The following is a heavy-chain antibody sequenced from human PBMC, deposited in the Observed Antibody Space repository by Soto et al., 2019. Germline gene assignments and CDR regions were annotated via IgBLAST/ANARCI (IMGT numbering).Heavy chain of an antibody. D-gene: IGHD3-16*01. CDR3: ARDGGSFGNWFDP. V-gene: IGHV1-69*13. Sequence: SVKVSFKASGGTFSRYAISWLRQAPGQGLEWMGGIIPIFGTANYAQKFQGRVTITADESTSTAYMELSSLRSEDTAVYYCARDGGSFGNWFDPWGQGTLVTVSS. CDR1: GGTFSRYA. CDR2: IIPIFGTA. J-gene: IGHJ5*02.